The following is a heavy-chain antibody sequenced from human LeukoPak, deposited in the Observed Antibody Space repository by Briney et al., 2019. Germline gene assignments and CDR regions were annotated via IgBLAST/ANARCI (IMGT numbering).Heavy chain of an antibody. Sequence: GGSLRLSCAASGFTFSGYGMHWVRQAPGKGLEWVAVIWYDGSNKYYADSVKGRFTISRDNSKNTLYLQMNSLRAEDTAVYYCARAGIAVRKGYYYYGMDVWGQGTTVTVSS. CDR3: ARAGIAVRKGYYYYGMDV. CDR1: GFTFSGYG. J-gene: IGHJ6*02. V-gene: IGHV3-33*01. CDR2: IWYDGSNK. D-gene: IGHD6-19*01.